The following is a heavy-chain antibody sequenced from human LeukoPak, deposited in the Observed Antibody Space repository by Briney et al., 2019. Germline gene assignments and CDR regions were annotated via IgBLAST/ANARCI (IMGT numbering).Heavy chain of an antibody. Sequence: ASVKVSCKASGYTFTTYTISWVRQAPGQGLEWMGWISAYNGNTNYAQKLQGRVTMTTDTSTSTAYMELRSLRSDDTAVYYCARDLGPMTTVTFDYWGQGTLVTVSS. CDR3: ARDLGPMTTVTFDY. J-gene: IGHJ4*02. D-gene: IGHD4-11*01. V-gene: IGHV1-18*01. CDR1: GYTFTTYT. CDR2: ISAYNGNT.